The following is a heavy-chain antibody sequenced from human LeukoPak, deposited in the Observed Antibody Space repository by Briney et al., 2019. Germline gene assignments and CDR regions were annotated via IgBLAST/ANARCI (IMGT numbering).Heavy chain of an antibody. Sequence: GGSLRLSCAASGFTFSSYSMNWVRQAPAKGLEWVSSISGSSSYIYYADSVNGRLTISRDNAKNSLYVQMNSPRAEDTAVYYCARVSVICGGDCFDYWGQGTLVTVSS. J-gene: IGHJ4*02. CDR1: GFTFSSYS. CDR2: ISGSSSYI. D-gene: IGHD2-21*01. CDR3: ARVSVICGGDCFDY. V-gene: IGHV3-21*01.